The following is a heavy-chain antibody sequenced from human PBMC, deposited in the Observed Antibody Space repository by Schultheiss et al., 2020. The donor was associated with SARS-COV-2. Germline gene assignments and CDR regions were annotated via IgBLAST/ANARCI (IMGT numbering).Heavy chain of an antibody. CDR3: AKSTTVTTLFDY. CDR1: GFTFSDYY. J-gene: IGHJ4*02. Sequence: GGSLRLSCAASGFTFSDYYMSWIRQAPGKGLEWVSYISSSSSYTNYADSVKGRFTISRDNAKNSLYLQMNSLRAEDTAVYYCAKSTTVTTLFDYWGQGTLVTVAS. CDR2: ISSSSSYT. V-gene: IGHV3-11*06. D-gene: IGHD4-17*01.